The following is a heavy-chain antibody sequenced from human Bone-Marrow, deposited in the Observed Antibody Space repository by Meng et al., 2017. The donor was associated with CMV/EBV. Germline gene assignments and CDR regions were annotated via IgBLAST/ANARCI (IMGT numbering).Heavy chain of an antibody. D-gene: IGHD3-3*01. CDR1: GGSISSSSYY. Sequence: SETLSLTCTGSGGSISSSSYYWGWIRQPPGKGLEWIGSIYYSGSTYYNPSLKSRVTISVDTSKNQFSLKLSSVTAADTAVYYCARSQSPYDFWSGYYIPGGYYYYYGMDVWGQGTTVTVSS. CDR2: IYYSGST. J-gene: IGHJ6*02. V-gene: IGHV4-39*07. CDR3: ARSQSPYDFWSGYYIPGGYYYYYGMDV.